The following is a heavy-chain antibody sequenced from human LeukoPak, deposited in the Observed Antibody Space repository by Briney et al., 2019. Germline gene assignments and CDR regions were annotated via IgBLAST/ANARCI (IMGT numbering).Heavy chain of an antibody. Sequence: GGSLRLSCAASGFTFSSYAMTWVRQAPGKGLEWVSSISSSGHSTYYTDSVKGRFTISRDNSNNTLYLQMNSLRAEDTALYYCAKDQLRELGRDYLDYWGQGTMVTVSS. CDR3: AKDQLRELGRDYLDY. D-gene: IGHD1-1*01. CDR1: GFTFSSYA. CDR2: ISSSGHST. J-gene: IGHJ4*02. V-gene: IGHV3-23*01.